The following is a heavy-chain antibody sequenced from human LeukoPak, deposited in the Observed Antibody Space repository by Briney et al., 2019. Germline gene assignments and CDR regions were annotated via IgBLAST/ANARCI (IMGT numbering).Heavy chain of an antibody. CDR3: AKGPIVGATPGRNYFDY. Sequence: GGSLRLSCAASGFTFSNYAMSWVRQAPGKGLEWVSAISGSGGSTYYADSVKGRFTISRDNSKNTLYLQMNGLRAEDTAVYYCAKGPIVGATPGRNYFDYWGQGTLVTVSS. V-gene: IGHV3-23*01. CDR2: ISGSGGST. D-gene: IGHD1-26*01. J-gene: IGHJ4*02. CDR1: GFTFSNYA.